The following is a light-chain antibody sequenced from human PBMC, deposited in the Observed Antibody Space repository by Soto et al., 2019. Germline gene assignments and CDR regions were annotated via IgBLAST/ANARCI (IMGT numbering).Light chain of an antibody. Sequence: EIVLTQSPGTLSLSPWERATLSCRASQSVSSNLAWYQQKPGQAPRLLIYGASNRATGIPDRFSGSGSGTDFTLTISRLEPEDFAVYYCQQYGSSGTFGQGTKVDI. J-gene: IGKJ1*01. CDR1: QSVSSN. CDR2: GAS. CDR3: QQYGSSGT. V-gene: IGKV3-20*01.